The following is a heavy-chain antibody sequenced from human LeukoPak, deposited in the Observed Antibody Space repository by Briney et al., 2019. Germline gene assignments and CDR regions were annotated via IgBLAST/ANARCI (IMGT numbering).Heavy chain of an antibody. J-gene: IGHJ3*01. CDR2: ITSGGTYI. V-gene: IGHV3-21*01. D-gene: IGHD2-2*01. CDR1: GFTFSDFS. CDR3: VPVKRSSTPSFDAFAV. Sequence: GGSLRLSCAASGFTFSDFSMTWVRQAPGKGLEWVSSITSGGTYIYYADSVTGRFTISRDNAQNSLYLQMNSLTVEDTAVYYCVPVKRSSTPSFDAFAVWGQGTVVSVSS.